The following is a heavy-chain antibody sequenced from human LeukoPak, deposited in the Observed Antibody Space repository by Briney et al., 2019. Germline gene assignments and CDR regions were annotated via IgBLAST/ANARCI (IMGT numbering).Heavy chain of an antibody. CDR3: ARVSRDGATIAYFDY. Sequence: ASVKVSCKASGYTFTSYSISWVRQAPGQGLEWMGWINPNSGGTNYAQKFQGRVTMTRDTSISTAYMELSRLRSDDTAVYYCARVSRDGATIAYFDYWGQGTLVTVSS. V-gene: IGHV1-2*02. CDR2: INPNSGGT. CDR1: GYTFTSYS. D-gene: IGHD1-26*01. J-gene: IGHJ4*02.